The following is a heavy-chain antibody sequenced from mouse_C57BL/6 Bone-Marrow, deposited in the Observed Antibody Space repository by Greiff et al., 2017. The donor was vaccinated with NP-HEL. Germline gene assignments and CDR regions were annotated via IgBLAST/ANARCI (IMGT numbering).Heavy chain of an antibody. Sequence: QVQLQQSGAELVKPGASVKISCKASGYAFSGYWMNWVKERPGKGLEWIGQIYPGDGDTKYNGKFKGKATLTADKSSSTAYMQVSSLTSEDSAVYFYARGDYGSSRFGYAMDYWGQGTSVTVSS. CDR1: GYAFSGYW. CDR2: IYPGDGDT. CDR3: ARGDYGSSRFGYAMDY. D-gene: IGHD1-1*01. J-gene: IGHJ4*01. V-gene: IGHV1-80*01.